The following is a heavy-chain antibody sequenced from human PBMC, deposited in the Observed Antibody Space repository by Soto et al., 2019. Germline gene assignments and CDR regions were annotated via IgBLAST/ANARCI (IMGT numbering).Heavy chain of an antibody. CDR1: GGSFSGYY. Sequence: PSETLSLTCAVYGGSFSGYYWSWIRQPPGKGLEWIGEINHSGSTNYNPSLKSRVTISVDTSKNQFSLKLSSVTAADTAVYYCARGRPWYSSSSIADYWGQGTLVTVSS. V-gene: IGHV4-34*01. CDR3: ARGRPWYSSSSIADY. D-gene: IGHD6-6*01. J-gene: IGHJ4*02. CDR2: INHSGST.